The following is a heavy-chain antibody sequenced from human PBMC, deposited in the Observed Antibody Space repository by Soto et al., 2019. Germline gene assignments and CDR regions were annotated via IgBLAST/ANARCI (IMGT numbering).Heavy chain of an antibody. Sequence: SETLSLTCTVSGGSISSYYWSWIRQPPGKGLEWIGYIYYSGSTNYNPSLKSRVTISVDTSKNQFSLKLSSVTAADTAVYYCARCPTSMVREEDGAFDIWGQGTMVT. CDR1: GGSISSYY. CDR3: ARCPTSMVREEDGAFDI. J-gene: IGHJ3*02. V-gene: IGHV4-59*01. CDR2: IYYSGST. D-gene: IGHD3-10*01.